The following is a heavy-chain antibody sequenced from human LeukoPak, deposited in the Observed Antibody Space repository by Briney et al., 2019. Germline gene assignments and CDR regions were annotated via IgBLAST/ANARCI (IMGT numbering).Heavy chain of an antibody. CDR2: INHSGST. J-gene: IGHJ4*02. Sequence: SETLSLTCAVYGGSFSGYYWSWIRQPPGKGLEWIGEINHSGSTNYNPSLKSRVTISVDTSKNQFSLKLSSVTTEDTAVYYCARRTSRFIAAAGGYYFDYWGQGTLVTVSS. CDR1: GGSFSGYY. V-gene: IGHV4-34*01. D-gene: IGHD6-13*01. CDR3: ARRTSRFIAAAGGYYFDY.